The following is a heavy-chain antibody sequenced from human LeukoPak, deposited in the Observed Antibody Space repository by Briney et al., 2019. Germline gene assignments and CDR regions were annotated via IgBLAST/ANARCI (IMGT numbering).Heavy chain of an antibody. CDR1: GGSISSGGYY. V-gene: IGHV4-30-2*01. D-gene: IGHD2-2*01. CDR3: ARIADIVVVPAARVRGVDY. J-gene: IGHJ4*02. Sequence: SETLSLTCTVSGGSISSGGYYWSWIRQPPGKGLEWIGYIYHSGSTYYNPSLKSRVTISVDRSKNQFSLKLSSVTAADTAVYYCARIADIVVVPAARVRGVDYWAREPWSPSPQ. CDR2: IYHSGST.